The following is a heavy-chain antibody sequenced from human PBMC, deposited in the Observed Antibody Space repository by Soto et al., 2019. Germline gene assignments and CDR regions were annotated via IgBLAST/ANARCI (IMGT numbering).Heavy chain of an antibody. CDR1: GYTFTSYG. CDR3: ARSPDVEGDYFNFDY. V-gene: IGHV1-18*01. D-gene: IGHD4-17*01. Sequence: QVRLGQSGAEVKKPGASVKCSCKASGYTFTSYGISWVRKPPGRGRGGMVWISNYNGKTNDAHKLQGRVTMTKDTSTSTAYRELRSLRSDDTAVYYCARSPDVEGDYFNFDYWGQGTLVTVSS. CDR2: ISNYNGKT. J-gene: IGHJ4*02.